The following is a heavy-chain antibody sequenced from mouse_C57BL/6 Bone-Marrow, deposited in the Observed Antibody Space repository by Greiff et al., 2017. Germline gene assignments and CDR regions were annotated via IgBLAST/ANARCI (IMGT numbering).Heavy chain of an antibody. CDR1: GFTFSSYG. Sequence: EVQGVESGGDLVKPGGSLKLSCAASGFTFSSYGMSWVRQTPDKRLEWVATISSGGSYTYYPDSVKGRVTISRDNAKNTLYLQMSSLKSEDTAMYCCARRWLLRTWFAYWGQGTLVTVSA. D-gene: IGHD2-3*01. V-gene: IGHV5-6*01. J-gene: IGHJ3*01. CDR3: ARRWLLRTWFAY. CDR2: ISSGGSYT.